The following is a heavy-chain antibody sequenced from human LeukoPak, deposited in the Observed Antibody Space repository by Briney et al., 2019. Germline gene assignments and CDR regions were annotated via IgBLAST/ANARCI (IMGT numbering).Heavy chain of an antibody. J-gene: IGHJ4*02. CDR2: INHSGST. CDR3: ASDVDYSRDFDY. V-gene: IGHV4-34*01. Sequence: SETPSLTCAVYGGSFSGYYWSWIRQPPGKGLEWIGEINHSGSTNYNPSLKSRVTISVDTSKNQFSLKLSSVTAADTAVYYCASDVDYSRDFDYWGQGTLVTVSS. D-gene: IGHD4-11*01. CDR1: GGSFSGYY.